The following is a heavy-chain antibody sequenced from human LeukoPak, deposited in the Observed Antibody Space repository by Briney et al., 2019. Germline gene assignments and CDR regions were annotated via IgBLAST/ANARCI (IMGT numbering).Heavy chain of an antibody. V-gene: IGHV3-74*01. CDR2: ISNDGSST. CDR1: GFTFSSYW. Sequence: GGSLRLSCVASGFTFSSYWMHWVRQAPRQGLVSVSRISNDGSSTTYADSVKGRFTISRDNSKNTLYLQMNSLRAEDTAVYYCAKAYCSSTSCYDDHWGQGTLVTVSS. D-gene: IGHD2-2*01. CDR3: AKAYCSSTSCYDDH. J-gene: IGHJ4*02.